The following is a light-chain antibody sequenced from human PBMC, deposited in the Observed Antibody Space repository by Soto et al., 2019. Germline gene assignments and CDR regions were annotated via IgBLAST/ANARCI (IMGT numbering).Light chain of an antibody. V-gene: IGLV1-51*01. CDR2: DDD. CDR1: SSNIGGNS. Sequence: VLTQPPSVSAAPGQKVTISCSGSSSNIGGNSVSWYQQLPGTAPKLLIYDDDERPSGIPDRFSGSKSGTSATLRITGFRTGDEADYYCGSWDSSLSAYVFGTGTKVTVL. CDR3: GSWDSSLSAYV. J-gene: IGLJ1*01.